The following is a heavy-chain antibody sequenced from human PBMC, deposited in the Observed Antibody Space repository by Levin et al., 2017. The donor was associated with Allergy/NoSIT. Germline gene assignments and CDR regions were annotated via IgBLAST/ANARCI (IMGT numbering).Heavy chain of an antibody. CDR2: IWYDGSNK. D-gene: IGHD6-19*01. J-gene: IGHJ4*02. Sequence: GESLKISCAASGFTFSSYGMHWVRQAPGKGLEWVAVIWYDGSNKYYADSVKGRFTISRDNSKNTLYLQMNSLRAEDTAVYYCARDQDSSGFFFDYWGQGTLVTVSS. CDR1: GFTFSSYG. V-gene: IGHV3-33*01. CDR3: ARDQDSSGFFFDY.